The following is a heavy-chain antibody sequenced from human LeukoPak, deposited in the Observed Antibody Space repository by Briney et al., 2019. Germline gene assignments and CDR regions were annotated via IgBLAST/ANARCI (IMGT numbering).Heavy chain of an antibody. CDR2: MNPNSGNT. J-gene: IGHJ6*03. CDR3: ARGEYSSGWYKSYMDV. D-gene: IGHD6-19*01. CDR1: GYTFTSYD. V-gene: IGHV1-8*03. Sequence: ASVKVSCKASGYTFTSYDINWVRQATGQGLEWMGWMNPNSGNTGYAQKFQGRVTITRNTSISTAYMELSSLRSEDTAVYYCARGEYSSGWYKSYMDVWGKGTTVTVSS.